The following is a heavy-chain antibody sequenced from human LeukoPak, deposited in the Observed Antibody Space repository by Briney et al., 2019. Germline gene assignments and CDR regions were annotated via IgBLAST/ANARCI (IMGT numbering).Heavy chain of an antibody. D-gene: IGHD3-10*01. CDR2: IYYSGST. CDR3: AREAAFGSGTDHFDY. J-gene: IGHJ4*02. CDR1: GGSISSYY. V-gene: IGHV4-59*01. Sequence: LETLSLTCTVSGGSISSYYWSWIRQPPGKGLEWIGYIYYSGSTNYNPSLKSRVTISVDTSKNQFSLKLSSVTAADTAVYYCAREAAFGSGTDHFDYWGQGTLVTVSS.